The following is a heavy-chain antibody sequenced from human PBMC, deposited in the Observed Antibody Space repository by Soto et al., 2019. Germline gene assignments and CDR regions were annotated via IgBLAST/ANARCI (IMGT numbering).Heavy chain of an antibody. CDR2: INHSGST. Sequence: SSETLSLTCAVYGGSFIGYYWSWSRQPPGKGLEWIGEINHSGSTNYNPSLKSRVTISVDTSKNQFSLKLSSVTAADTAVYYCAREIAVAPYYYYGMDVWGQGTTVTVSS. D-gene: IGHD6-19*01. CDR1: GGSFIGYY. CDR3: AREIAVAPYYYYGMDV. V-gene: IGHV4-34*01. J-gene: IGHJ6*02.